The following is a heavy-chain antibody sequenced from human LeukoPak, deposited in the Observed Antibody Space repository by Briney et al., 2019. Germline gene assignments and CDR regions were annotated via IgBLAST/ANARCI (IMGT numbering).Heavy chain of an antibody. J-gene: IGHJ6*02. CDR3: ARLPRSILYYYYYGMDV. D-gene: IGHD2-21*01. Sequence: SETLSLTCTVSGGSISSYYWSWIRQPPGKGLEWIGYIYYSGSTNYNPSLESRVTISVDTSKNQFSLKLSSVTAADTAVYYCARLPRSILYYYYYGMDVWGQGTTVTVSS. CDR1: GGSISSYY. CDR2: IYYSGST. V-gene: IGHV4-59*08.